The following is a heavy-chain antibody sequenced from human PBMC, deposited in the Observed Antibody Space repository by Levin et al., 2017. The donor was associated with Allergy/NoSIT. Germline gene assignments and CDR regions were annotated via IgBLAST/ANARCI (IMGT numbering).Heavy chain of an antibody. J-gene: IGHJ4*02. V-gene: IGHV4-59*08. CDR2: IYYSGST. CDR3: ARGGWGSPSDFDY. Sequence: SETLSLTCTVSGGSISSYYWSWIRQPPGKGLEWIGYIYYSGSTNYNPSLKSRVTISVDTSKNQFSLKLSSVTAADTAVYYCARGGWGSPSDFDYWGQGTLVTVSS. D-gene: IGHD3-16*01. CDR1: GGSISSYY.